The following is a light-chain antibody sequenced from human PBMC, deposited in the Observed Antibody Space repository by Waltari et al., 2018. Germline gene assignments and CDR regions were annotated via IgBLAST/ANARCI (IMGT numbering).Light chain of an antibody. CDR3: QAADNSGTLNWV. J-gene: IGLJ3*02. CDR1: ALAKQY. Sequence: SFELTQPPSVSVSPGQTAMIPCSADALAKQYAYWYQQKAGQAPLVVIYKDSERPSGIPERFSGSSSGTTVTLTISGVQAEDEADYYCQAADNSGTLNWVFGGGTKLTVL. V-gene: IGLV3-25*03. CDR2: KDS.